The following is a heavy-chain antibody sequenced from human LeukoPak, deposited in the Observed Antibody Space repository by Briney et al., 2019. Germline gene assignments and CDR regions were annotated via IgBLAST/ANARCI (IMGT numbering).Heavy chain of an antibody. V-gene: IGHV3-23*01. CDR2: ISGSGGST. CDR1: GFTFSSYA. D-gene: IGHD3-3*01. Sequence: GGSLRLSCAASGFTFSSYAMSWVRQAPGKGLEWVSAISGSGGSTYYADSVKGRFTISRDNSKNTLYPQMNSLRAEDTAVYYCAKVGIFGVVITYFDYWGQGTLVTVSS. CDR3: AKVGIFGVVITYFDY. J-gene: IGHJ4*02.